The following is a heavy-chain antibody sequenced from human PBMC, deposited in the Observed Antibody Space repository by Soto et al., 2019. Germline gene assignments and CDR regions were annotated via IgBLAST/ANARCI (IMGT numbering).Heavy chain of an antibody. V-gene: IGHV4-31*03. CDR3: ASTWVYGNHGMDV. J-gene: IGHJ6*02. Sequence: SETLSLTCTVSGGSISSGGYYWSWIRQHPGKGLEWIGYIYYSGSTYYNPSLKSRVTIPVDTSKNQFSLKLSSVTAADTAVYYCASTWVYGNHGMDVWGQGTTVTVSS. CDR1: GGSISSGGYY. CDR2: IYYSGST. D-gene: IGHD4-4*01.